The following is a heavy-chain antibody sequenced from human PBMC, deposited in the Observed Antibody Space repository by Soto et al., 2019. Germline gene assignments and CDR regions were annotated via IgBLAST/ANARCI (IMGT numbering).Heavy chain of an antibody. CDR2: IRNDIYDETT. Sequence: GGSLRLSCTAYGFTFGDYAIKWLRLLPGKGLEWLRFIRNDIYDETTEYAPSVKGRISISRDDSKSMAYLQIDSLKTEDTGVYYCTRGRAGYNPYYFLYWGHGALVTLSS. J-gene: IGHJ4*01. CDR1: GFTFGDYA. V-gene: IGHV3-49*03. CDR3: TRGRAGYNPYYFLY. D-gene: IGHD5-12*01.